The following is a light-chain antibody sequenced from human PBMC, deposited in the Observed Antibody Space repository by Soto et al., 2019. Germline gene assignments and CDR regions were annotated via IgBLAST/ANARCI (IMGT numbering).Light chain of an antibody. Sequence: EIVMTQSPATLSLSPGERATLSCRASQSVSSNLAWYQQKPGQAPRLLIYGASTRATGIPARFSGSGSGTEFTLTISSLQSEDFAVYYCQQYNNWPPWTLGQGKKVEIK. CDR1: QSVSSN. CDR2: GAS. V-gene: IGKV3-15*01. CDR3: QQYNNWPPWT. J-gene: IGKJ1*01.